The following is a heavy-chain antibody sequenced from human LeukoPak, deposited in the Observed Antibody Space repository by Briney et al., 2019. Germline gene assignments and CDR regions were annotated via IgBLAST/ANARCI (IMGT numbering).Heavy chain of an antibody. D-gene: IGHD3-10*01. J-gene: IGHJ4*02. CDR2: INVGNGNT. CDR1: GYTFTSYA. Sequence: ASVKVSCKASGYTFTSYAMHWVRQAPGQSPEWMGWINVGNGNTKYSQNFQDRVTITRETSASTAYMELSSLRSEDTAMYYCAREEMIRGVTNYWGQGTLVTVSS. CDR3: AREEMIRGVTNY. V-gene: IGHV1-3*01.